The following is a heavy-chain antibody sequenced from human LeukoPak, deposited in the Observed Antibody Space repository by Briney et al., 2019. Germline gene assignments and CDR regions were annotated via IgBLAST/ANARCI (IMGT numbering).Heavy chain of an antibody. D-gene: IGHD3-10*01. J-gene: IGHJ4*02. CDR1: GGSISSYY. CDR3: ARAGFGYYYGSGFFDY. CDR2: IYYSGST. Sequence: SETLSLTCTVSGGSISSYYWSWIRQPPGKGLEWIGYIYYSGSTNYNPSLKSRVTISVDTSKNQFSLKLSSVTAADTAVYYCARAGFGYYYGSGFFDYWGQGTLVTVSS. V-gene: IGHV4-59*01.